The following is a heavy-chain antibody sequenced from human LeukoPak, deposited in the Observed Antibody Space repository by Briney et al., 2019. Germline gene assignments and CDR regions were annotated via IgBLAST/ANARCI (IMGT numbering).Heavy chain of an antibody. V-gene: IGHV4-59*08. CDR1: GCSISTYY. D-gene: IGHD1-1*01. Sequence: SETLSLTCTVSGCSISTYYWSWIRQPPGKRLEWIAYVYYSGSTDYNPSLKSRVTISVNTSRIQFSLKLSSVTAADSAVYYCARRTTSTAHFDYWGQGILVTASS. CDR3: ARRTTSTAHFDY. CDR2: VYYSGST. J-gene: IGHJ4*02.